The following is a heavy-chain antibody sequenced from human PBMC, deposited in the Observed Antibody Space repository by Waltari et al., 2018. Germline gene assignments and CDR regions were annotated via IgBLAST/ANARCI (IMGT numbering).Heavy chain of an antibody. CDR1: GFTFDDYA. J-gene: IGHJ4*02. CDR3: ALESRFFSH. Sequence: EVQLVESGGGLVQPGRSLRLSCAASGFTFDDYAMHWVRQAPGKGLEWVSGFSWNSGSISYADSVKGRVTISRDNAKNSLYLQMNSLRAEDTALYYCALESRFFSHWGQGTLVTVSS. CDR2: FSWNSGSI. V-gene: IGHV3-9*01. D-gene: IGHD3-3*01.